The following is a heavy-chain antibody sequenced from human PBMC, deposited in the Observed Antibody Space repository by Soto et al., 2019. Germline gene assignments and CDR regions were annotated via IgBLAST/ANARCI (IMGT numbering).Heavy chain of an antibody. D-gene: IGHD1-26*01. CDR1: GYTFTSYG. Sequence: ASVKVSCKASGYTFTSYGISWVRQAPGQGLEWMGWINPNSGGTNYAQKFQGWVTMTRDTSISTAYMELSRLRSDDTAVYYCARDSGSYSSYYYMDVWGKGTTVTVSS. CDR3: ARDSGSYSSYYYMDV. CDR2: INPNSGGT. V-gene: IGHV1-2*04. J-gene: IGHJ6*03.